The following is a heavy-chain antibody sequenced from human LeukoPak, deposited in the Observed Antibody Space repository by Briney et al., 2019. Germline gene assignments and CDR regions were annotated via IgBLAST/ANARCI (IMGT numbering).Heavy chain of an antibody. J-gene: IGHJ4*02. D-gene: IGHD6-13*01. CDR2: IYTSGST. Sequence: SETLSLTCTVSGGSISSGSYYWSWIRQPAWKGLEWIGRIYTSGSTNYNPSLKSRVTISVDTSKNQFSLKLSSVTAADTAVYYCARVGGSSTLFDYWGQGTLVTVSS. CDR3: ARVGGSSTLFDY. V-gene: IGHV4-61*02. CDR1: GGSISSGSYY.